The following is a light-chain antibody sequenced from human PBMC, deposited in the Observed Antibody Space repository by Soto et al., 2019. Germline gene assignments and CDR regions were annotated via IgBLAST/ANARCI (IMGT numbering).Light chain of an antibody. CDR1: SSNIGAGFD. CDR3: AAWDDSLNGPV. J-gene: IGLJ2*01. V-gene: IGLV1-44*01. CDR2: SNN. Sequence: QSVLTQPPSVSGAPGQTVTISCTGSSSNIGAGFDVHWYQPVPGTAPKLVLYSNNQRPSGVPDRFSGSKSGTSASLAISGLQSEDEADYYCAAWDDSLNGPVFGGGTKLTVL.